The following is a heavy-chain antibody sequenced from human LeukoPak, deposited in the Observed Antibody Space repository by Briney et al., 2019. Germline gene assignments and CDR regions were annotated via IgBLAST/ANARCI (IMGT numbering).Heavy chain of an antibody. V-gene: IGHV3-66*01. CDR3: ARVLYDFWSGYLYYFDY. Sequence: GGSLRLSCAASGFTVSSNYMSWVRQAPGKGLEWVSVIYSGGSTYYADSVKGRFTISRDNSKNTLYLQMNSLRAEDTAVYYCARVLYDFWSGYLYYFDYWGQGTLVTASS. CDR2: IYSGGST. CDR1: GFTVSSNY. D-gene: IGHD3-3*01. J-gene: IGHJ4*02.